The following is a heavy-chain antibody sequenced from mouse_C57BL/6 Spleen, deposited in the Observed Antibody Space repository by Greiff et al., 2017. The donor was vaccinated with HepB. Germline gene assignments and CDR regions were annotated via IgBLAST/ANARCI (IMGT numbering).Heavy chain of an antibody. J-gene: IGHJ2*01. CDR2: IDPEDGDT. D-gene: IGHD2-4*01. CDR1: GFNIKDYY. V-gene: IGHV14-1*01. Sequence: VQLQQSGAELVRPGASVKLSCTASGFNIKDYYMHWVKQRPEQGLEWIGRIDPEDGDTEYAPKFQGKATMTADTSSNTAYLQLSSLTSEDTAVYYCTHYDYDLSFDDWGQGTTLTVSS. CDR3: THYDYDLSFDD.